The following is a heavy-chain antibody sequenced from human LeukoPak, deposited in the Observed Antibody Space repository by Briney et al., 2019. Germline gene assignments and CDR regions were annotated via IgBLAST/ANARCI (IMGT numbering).Heavy chain of an antibody. D-gene: IGHD2-2*01. J-gene: IGHJ5*02. Sequence: PGGSLRLSCAASGFTFSSYCMHWVRQAPGKGLEWVSVIYSGGSTYYADSVKGRFTISRDNSKNTLYLQMNSLRAEDTAVYYCARVRVPAEGNWFDPWGQGTLVTVSS. CDR1: GFTFSSYC. CDR2: IYSGGST. CDR3: ARVRVPAEGNWFDP. V-gene: IGHV3-66*01.